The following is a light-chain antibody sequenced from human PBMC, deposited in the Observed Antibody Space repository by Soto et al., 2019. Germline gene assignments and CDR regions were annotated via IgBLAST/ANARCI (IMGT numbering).Light chain of an antibody. Sequence: EIVLTQSPGTLSLSPGERATLSCRASQSVSSSSLAWYQQKPGQAPRLLIYGASSRATGIPDRFSGSGSGTDFTLTISRLVPEDVAVFSCQQYGSSPYTFGQGTKLEIK. CDR3: QQYGSSPYT. CDR1: QSVSSSS. CDR2: GAS. J-gene: IGKJ2*01. V-gene: IGKV3-20*01.